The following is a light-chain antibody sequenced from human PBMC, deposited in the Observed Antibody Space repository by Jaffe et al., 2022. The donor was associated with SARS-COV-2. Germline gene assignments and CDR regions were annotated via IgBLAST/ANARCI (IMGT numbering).Light chain of an antibody. CDR3: QQYGSSPET. J-gene: IGKJ2*01. V-gene: IGKV3-20*01. CDR2: GAS. CDR1: QSVSSNY. Sequence: EIVLTQSPGTLSLSPGEGATLSCRASQSVSSNYLAWYQHKPGQAPRLLISGASSRATGIPDRFSGSGSGTDFSLTISRLEPEDFAVYYCQQYGSSPETFGQGTKLEIK.